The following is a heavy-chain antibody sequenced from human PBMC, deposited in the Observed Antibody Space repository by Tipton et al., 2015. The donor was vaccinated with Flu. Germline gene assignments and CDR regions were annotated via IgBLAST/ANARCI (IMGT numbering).Heavy chain of an antibody. CDR1: GGSISSGGYY. CDR3: ARGGATGEDYFDY. J-gene: IGHJ4*02. CDR2: IYYSGST. Sequence: TLSLTCTVSGGSISSGGYYWIWIRQHPGKGLEWIGYIYYSGSTYYNPSLKSRVTISVDTSKNQSSLKLSSVTAADTAVYYCARGGATGEDYFDYWGQGTLVTVSS. V-gene: IGHV4-31*03. D-gene: IGHD5-12*01.